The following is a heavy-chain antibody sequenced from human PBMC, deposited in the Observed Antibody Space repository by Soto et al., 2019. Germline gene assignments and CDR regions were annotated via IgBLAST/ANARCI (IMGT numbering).Heavy chain of an antibody. D-gene: IGHD3-10*01. Sequence: GGSLRLSCAASGFTFSSYWMHWVRQAPGKGLVWVSRINSDGSNTSYADSVKGRFTISRDNAKNTLYLQMNSLRAEDTAVNYCARYPGSFRCRVPRHLFDLWGQGTLVIVSS. CDR1: GFTFSSYW. CDR3: ARYPGSFRCRVPRHLFDL. V-gene: IGHV3-74*01. CDR2: INSDGSNT. J-gene: IGHJ5*02.